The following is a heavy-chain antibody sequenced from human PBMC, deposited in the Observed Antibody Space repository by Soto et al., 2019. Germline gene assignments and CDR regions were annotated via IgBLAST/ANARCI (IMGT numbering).Heavy chain of an antibody. CDR2: IIPIFATV. V-gene: IGHV1-69*12. CDR1: GGSFGNYA. J-gene: IGHJ1*01. D-gene: IGHD3-16*01. CDR3: AGVALMNAGYFQE. Sequence: QVQLVQSGAEVKKPGSSVKVSCKASGGSFGNYAINWVRQAPGQGLEWMGGIIPIFATVNYAQNFQGRVPITADESPGPASMEPSSLRSAGTAVYFCAGVALMNAGYFQEWGQGTLVTVSS.